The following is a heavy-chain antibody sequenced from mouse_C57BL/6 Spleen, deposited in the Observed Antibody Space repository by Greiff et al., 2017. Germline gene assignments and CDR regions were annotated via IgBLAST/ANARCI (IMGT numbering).Heavy chain of an antibody. CDR3: ARHEDFYYDYDGGFAY. D-gene: IGHD2-4*01. CDR2: FYPGSGSI. V-gene: IGHV1-62-2*01. CDR1: GYTFTEYT. J-gene: IGHJ3*01. Sequence: VKLMESGAELVKPGASVKLSCKASGYTFTEYTIHWVKQRSGQGLEWIGWFYPGSGSIKYNEKFKDKATLTADKSSSRVYMELSRLTSEDSAVYFCARHEDFYYDYDGGFAYWGQGTLVTVSA.